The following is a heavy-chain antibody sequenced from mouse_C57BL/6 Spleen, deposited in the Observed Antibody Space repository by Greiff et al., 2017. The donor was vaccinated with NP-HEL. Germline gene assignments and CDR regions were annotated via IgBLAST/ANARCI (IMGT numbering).Heavy chain of an antibody. CDR2: IYNGNGDT. CDR3: ARGDYGRGDY. Sequence: VQLQQSGAELVRPGSSVKMSCKTSGYTFTSYGINWVKQRPGQGLEWIGYIYNGNGDTENNEKVKGKATLTSDTYSSTAYMQLSSLTSEASAIYFCARGDYGRGDYWGQGTTLTVSS. CDR1: GYTFTSYG. J-gene: IGHJ2*01. D-gene: IGHD1-1*01. V-gene: IGHV1-58*01.